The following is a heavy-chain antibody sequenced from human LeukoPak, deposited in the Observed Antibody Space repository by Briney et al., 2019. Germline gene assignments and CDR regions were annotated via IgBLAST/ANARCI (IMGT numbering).Heavy chain of an antibody. CDR2: LSAGGGST. J-gene: IGHJ4*02. Sequence: GGSLRLSCAASGFAFSSYAMSWVRQAPGKGLEWVSTLSAGGGSTYYSDSVKGRFTISRDNSKNTLYLQMNSLRAEDTALYYCAKGPDGGSILWGQGTLVTVSS. V-gene: IGHV3-23*01. CDR3: AKGPDGGSIL. CDR1: GFAFSSYA. D-gene: IGHD3-16*01.